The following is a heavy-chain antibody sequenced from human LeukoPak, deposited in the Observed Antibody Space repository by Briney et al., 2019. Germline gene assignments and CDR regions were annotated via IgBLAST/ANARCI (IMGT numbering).Heavy chain of an antibody. Sequence: GGSLRLSCAASGFTFSSYDTNWVRQAPGKGLEWVSYISSSNSAIYYADSVKGRFTISRDNAKNSLYLQMNSLRAEDTAVYYCARAATYVVRGVDGNMDVWGKGTTVTVSS. J-gene: IGHJ6*03. D-gene: IGHD3-10*01. CDR1: GFTFSSYD. V-gene: IGHV3-48*03. CDR3: ARAATYVVRGVDGNMDV. CDR2: ISSSNSAI.